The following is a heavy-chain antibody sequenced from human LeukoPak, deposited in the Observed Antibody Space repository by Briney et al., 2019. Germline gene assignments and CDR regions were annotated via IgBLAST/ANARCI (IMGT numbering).Heavy chain of an antibody. D-gene: IGHD1-26*01. V-gene: IGHV3-21*01. J-gene: IGHJ4*02. CDR2: ITSSSSYI. CDR1: GFTFSSYA. Sequence: IPGGSLRLSCAASGFTFSSYAMNWVRQAPGKGLEWVSSITSSSSYIYYADSVKGRFTISRDNSKNTLYLQMNSLRAEDTAVYYCAKALPGVGAEGLDYWGQETLVTVSS. CDR3: AKALPGVGAEGLDY.